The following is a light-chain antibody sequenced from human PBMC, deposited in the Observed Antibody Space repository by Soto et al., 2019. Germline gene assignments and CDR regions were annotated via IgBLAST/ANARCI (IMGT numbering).Light chain of an antibody. Sequence: AIRMTQSPSSLSASTGDRVTITCRASQGISSYLAWYQQKPGKAPKLLIYAASTLQSGVPSRFSGSGSGTDFTLTISCLQSEDCATYYCQQYYSYPQTVGQGTKVEIK. CDR1: QGISSY. CDR3: QQYYSYPQT. J-gene: IGKJ1*01. CDR2: AAS. V-gene: IGKV1-8*01.